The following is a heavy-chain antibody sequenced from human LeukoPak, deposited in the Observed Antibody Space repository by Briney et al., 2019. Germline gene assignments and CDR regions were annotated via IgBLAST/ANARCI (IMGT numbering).Heavy chain of an antibody. CDR2: IYSDGTT. V-gene: IGHV3-66*01. CDR1: GFPVSDNY. J-gene: IGHJ4*02. Sequence: PGGSLRLSCAASGFPVSDNYMSWVRQAPGKGLEWVSIIYSDGTTYYADSVKGRFTISRDNSKNSLYLQMNSLRAEDTAVYYCARRNFWGQGTLVTVSA. CDR3: ARRNF.